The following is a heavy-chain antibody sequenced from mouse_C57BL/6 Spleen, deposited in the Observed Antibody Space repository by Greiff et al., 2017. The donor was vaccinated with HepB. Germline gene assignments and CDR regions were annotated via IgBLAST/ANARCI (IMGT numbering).Heavy chain of an antibody. Sequence: EVKLMESGAELVRPGASVKLSCTASGFNIKDDYMHWVKQRPEQGLEWIGWIDPENGDTEYASKFQGKATITADTSSNTAYLQLSSLTSEDTAVYYCTTGSYAMDYWGQGTSVTVSS. CDR1: GFNIKDDY. CDR2: IDPENGDT. CDR3: TTGSYAMDY. D-gene: IGHD1-1*01. V-gene: IGHV14-4*01. J-gene: IGHJ4*01.